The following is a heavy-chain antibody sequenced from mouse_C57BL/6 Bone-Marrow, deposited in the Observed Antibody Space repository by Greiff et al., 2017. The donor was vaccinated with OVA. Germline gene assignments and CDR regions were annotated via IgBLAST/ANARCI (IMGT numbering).Heavy chain of an antibody. CDR2: ISSGSSTI. Sequence: EVKLMESGGGLVKPGGSLKLSCAASGFTFSDYGMHWVRQAPEKGLEWVAYISSGSSTIYYADTVKGRFTISRDNAKNTLFLQMTSLRSEDTAMYYCARHGYYFDYWGQGTLSQSPQ. V-gene: IGHV5-17*01. J-gene: IGHJ2*01. D-gene: IGHD2-2*01. CDR3: ARHGYYFDY. CDR1: GFTFSDYG.